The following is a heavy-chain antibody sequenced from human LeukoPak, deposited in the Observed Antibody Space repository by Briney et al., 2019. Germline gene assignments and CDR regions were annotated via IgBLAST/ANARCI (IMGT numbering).Heavy chain of an antibody. J-gene: IGHJ5*02. D-gene: IGHD3-9*01. CDR1: GGSFSGYY. CDR3: ARENMGLRYIDWLLYGKWFDP. Sequence: SETLSLTCAVYGGSFSGYYWSWIRQPPGKGLEWIGEINYSGSTNYNPSLKSRVTISVDTSKNQFSLKLSSVTAADTAVYYCARENMGLRYIDWLLYGKWFDPWGQGTLVTVSS. CDR2: INYSGST. V-gene: IGHV4-34*01.